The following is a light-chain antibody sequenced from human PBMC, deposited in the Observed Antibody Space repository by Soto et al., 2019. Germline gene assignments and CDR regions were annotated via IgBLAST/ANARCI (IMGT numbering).Light chain of an antibody. Sequence: QPVLTQSSSASASLGSSVKLTCTLSSGHSSYIIAWHQQQPGKAPRFLMKLEGSGSYNKGSGVPDRFSGSSSGADRYLTISNLQFEDEADYYCETWDSKVVFGGGTKLTVL. CDR1: SGHSSYI. J-gene: IGLJ2*01. CDR2: LEGSGSY. V-gene: IGLV4-60*02. CDR3: ETWDSKVV.